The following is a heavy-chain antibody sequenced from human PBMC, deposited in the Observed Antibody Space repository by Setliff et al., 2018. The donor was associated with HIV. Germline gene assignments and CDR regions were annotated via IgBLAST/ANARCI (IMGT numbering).Heavy chain of an antibody. J-gene: IGHJ4*02. D-gene: IGHD3-3*01. CDR3: ARATYYNSWSGLDV. CDR2: INPNSGGA. Sequence: ASVKVSCKASGFTFTGYYIHWVRQAPGQGLEWMGWINPNSGGANYSQEFQGRLTMTRDTSIITAYMELSSLKSDDMAVYYCARATYYNSWSGLDVWGQGTLVTVSS. V-gene: IGHV1-2*02. CDR1: GFTFTGYY.